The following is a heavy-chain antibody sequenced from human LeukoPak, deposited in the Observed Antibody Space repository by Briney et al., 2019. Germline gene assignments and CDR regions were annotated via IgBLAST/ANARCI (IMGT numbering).Heavy chain of an antibody. J-gene: IGHJ3*02. D-gene: IGHD3-9*01. CDR3: ARGDILTGYSLGAFDI. CDR2: IYTSGST. V-gene: IGHV4-4*07. CDR1: GGSISSYY. Sequence: SETLSLTCTVSGGSISSYYWSWIRQPAGKGLEWIGRIYTSGSTNYNPSLKIRVTMSVDTSKNQFSLKLSSVTAADTAVYYCARGDILTGYSLGAFDIWGQGTMVTVSS.